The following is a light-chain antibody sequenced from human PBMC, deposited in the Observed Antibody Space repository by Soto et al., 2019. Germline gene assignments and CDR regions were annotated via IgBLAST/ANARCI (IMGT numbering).Light chain of an antibody. V-gene: IGKV3-20*01. CDR2: GAS. CDR1: QSVSSSY. CDR3: QQYGRSIT. Sequence: VLTQPPGTLSLSPVERANLYCRASQSVSSSYLAWYQQKPGQAPRLLIYGASSRATGIPDRFSGSGSGTDFTLTISRLEPEDFAEYYCQQYGRSITFGQGTRLEIK. J-gene: IGKJ5*01.